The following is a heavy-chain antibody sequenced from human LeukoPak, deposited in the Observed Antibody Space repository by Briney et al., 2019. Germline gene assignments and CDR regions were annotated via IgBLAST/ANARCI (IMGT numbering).Heavy chain of an antibody. CDR3: ARVGARPRTMVRGGQFGRFDP. V-gene: IGHV4-34*01. CDR2: INHSGST. CDR1: GGSFSGYY. J-gene: IGHJ5*02. Sequence: PSETLSLTCAVYGGSFSGYYWSWIRQPPGKGLEWIGEINHSGSTNYNPSLKSRVTISVDTSKNQFSLKLSSVTAADTAVYYCARVGARPRTMVRGGQFGRFDPWGRGTLVTVSS. D-gene: IGHD3-10*01.